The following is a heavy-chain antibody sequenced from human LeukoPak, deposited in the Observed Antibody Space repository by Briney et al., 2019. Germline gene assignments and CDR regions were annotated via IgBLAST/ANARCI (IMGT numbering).Heavy chain of an antibody. Sequence: PSETLSLTCTVSGGSISSSSYYWGWIRQPPGKGLEWIGSIYYSGSTYYNPSLKSRVTISVDTSKNQFSLKLSSVTAADTAVYYCARLTDNSGWYSHVSYFDYWGQGTLVTVSS. CDR2: IYYSGST. V-gene: IGHV4-39*01. D-gene: IGHD6-19*01. CDR3: ARLTDNSGWYSHVSYFDY. CDR1: GGSISSSSYY. J-gene: IGHJ4*02.